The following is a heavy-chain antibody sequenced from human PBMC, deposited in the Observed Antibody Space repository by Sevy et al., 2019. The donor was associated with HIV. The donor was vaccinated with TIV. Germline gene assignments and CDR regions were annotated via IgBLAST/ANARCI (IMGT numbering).Heavy chain of an antibody. Sequence: GGSLRLSCAASGFTFSSYWMHWVRQAPGKGPVWVSGVNSDGSSTNYGDSVKGRFTMSRDSAKNTLYLQMNSLRDEDTAVYFCVAANTWQDYWGQGTLVTVSS. CDR2: VNSDGSST. J-gene: IGHJ4*02. CDR3: VAANTWQDY. V-gene: IGHV3-74*01. D-gene: IGHD2-15*01. CDR1: GFTFSSYW.